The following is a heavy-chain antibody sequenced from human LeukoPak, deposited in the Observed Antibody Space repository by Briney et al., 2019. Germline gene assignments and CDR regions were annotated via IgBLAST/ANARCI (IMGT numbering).Heavy chain of an antibody. Sequence: GGSLRLSCAASGFTVSSNYMNWVRQAPGKGLEWVAVISYDGSNKYYADSVKGRFTISRDNSKNTLYLQMNSLRAEDTAVYYCAREVNYYDSSGYYSRAFDIWGQGTMVTVSS. CDR2: ISYDGSNK. V-gene: IGHV3-30*03. J-gene: IGHJ3*02. CDR3: AREVNYYDSSGYYSRAFDI. D-gene: IGHD3-22*01. CDR1: GFTVSSNY.